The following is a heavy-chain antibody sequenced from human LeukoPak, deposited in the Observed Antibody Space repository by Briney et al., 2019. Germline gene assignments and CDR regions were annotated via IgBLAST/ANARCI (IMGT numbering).Heavy chain of an antibody. CDR3: AQPLRSGSWIGDAYHF. J-gene: IGHJ3*01. V-gene: IGHV3-23*01. D-gene: IGHD3-10*01. Sequence: PGGSLRLSCAASGFTFSSYAMSWVRQAPGKGLEWVSAISGSGGSTYYADSVKGRFTISRDNSKNTLYLQMNNLRTEDSGIYYCAQPLRSGSWIGDAYHFWGQGTTVTVSS. CDR2: ISGSGGST. CDR1: GFTFSSYA.